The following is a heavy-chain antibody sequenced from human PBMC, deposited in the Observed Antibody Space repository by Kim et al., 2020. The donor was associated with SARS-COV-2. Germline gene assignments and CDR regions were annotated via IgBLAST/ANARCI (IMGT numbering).Heavy chain of an antibody. CDR3: VKDRVYDSSGYHLKAGAFDI. CDR2: ISSNGGST. J-gene: IGHJ3*02. CDR1: GFTFSSYA. D-gene: IGHD3-22*01. Sequence: GGSLRLSCSASGFTFSSYAMHWVRQAPGKGLEYVSAISSNGGSTYYADSVKGRFTISRDNSKNTLYLQMSSLRAEDTAVYYCVKDRVYDSSGYHLKAGAFDIWGQGTMVTVSS. V-gene: IGHV3-64D*09.